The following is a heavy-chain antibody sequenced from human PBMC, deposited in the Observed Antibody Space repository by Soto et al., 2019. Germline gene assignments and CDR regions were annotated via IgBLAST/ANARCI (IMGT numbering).Heavy chain of an antibody. D-gene: IGHD6-19*01. CDR1: GGSFSGYY. CDR2: INHSGST. J-gene: IGHJ2*01. CDR3: ARSARLFSSGWNWYFDL. V-gene: IGHV4-34*01. Sequence: QVQLQQWGAGLLKPSETLSLTCAVYGGSFSGYYWSWIRQPPGKGLEWIGEINHSGSTNYNPSLKSPATISVDTSKTQFSLNLSSVTAADTAVYYCARSARLFSSGWNWYFDLWGRGTLVTVSS.